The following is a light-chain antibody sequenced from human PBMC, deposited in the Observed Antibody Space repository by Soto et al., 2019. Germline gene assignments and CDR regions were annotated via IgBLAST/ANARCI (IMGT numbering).Light chain of an antibody. V-gene: IGKV3-11*01. CDR2: AAS. CDR1: QGVSSY. CDR3: QHRSNWPRLA. J-gene: IGKJ4*01. Sequence: EIVLTQSPATLSLSPGEGATLSCRASQGVSSYLAWYQQKPCQAPRLLIYAASNRATGIPARFSGSGSGTDFTLTISSLEPEDFAVYYCQHRSNWPRLAFGGGTKVDIK.